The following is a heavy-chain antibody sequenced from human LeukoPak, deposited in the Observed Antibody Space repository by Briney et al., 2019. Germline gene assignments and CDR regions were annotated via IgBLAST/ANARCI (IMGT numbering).Heavy chain of an antibody. V-gene: IGHV1-2*02. J-gene: IGHJ4*02. CDR3: ARDYYGSGYEY. CDR2: INPNSGGT. CDR1: GYTFTGYY. D-gene: IGHD3-10*01. Sequence: ASVKVSCKASGYTFTGYYMRWVRQAPGQGLEWMGWINPNSGGTNYAQKFQGRVTMTRDTSISTAYMELSRLRSDDKAVYYCARDYYGSGYEYGGEGTLVPVSS.